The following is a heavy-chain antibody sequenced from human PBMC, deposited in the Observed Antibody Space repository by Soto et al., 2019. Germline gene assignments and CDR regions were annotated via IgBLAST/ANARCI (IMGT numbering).Heavy chain of an antibody. CDR3: AKDQVVALDY. Sequence: VQLVESGGGLVKPGGSLRLSCAASGFTFSSYGMHWVRQAPGKGLEWVAVISYDGSNKYYADSVKGRFTISRDNSKNTLYLQMNSLRAEDTAVYYCAKDQVVALDYWGQGTLVTVSS. CDR2: ISYDGSNK. V-gene: IGHV3-30*18. CDR1: GFTFSSYG. J-gene: IGHJ4*02. D-gene: IGHD3-22*01.